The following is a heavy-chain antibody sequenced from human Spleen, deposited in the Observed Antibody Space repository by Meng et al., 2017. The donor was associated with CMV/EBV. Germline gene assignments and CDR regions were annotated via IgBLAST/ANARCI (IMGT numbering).Heavy chain of an antibody. CDR1: GFSFSGYN. Sequence: GESLKISCAASGFSFSGYNMNWVRQAPGKGLEWVSSISGSSIYIYYADSVTGRFTISRDNSKNTLYLQMNSLRAEDTAVYYCAKDYSQVVPAAPDYWGQGTLVTVSS. CDR2: ISGSSIYI. CDR3: AKDYSQVVPAAPDY. V-gene: IGHV3-21*01. D-gene: IGHD2-2*01. J-gene: IGHJ4*02.